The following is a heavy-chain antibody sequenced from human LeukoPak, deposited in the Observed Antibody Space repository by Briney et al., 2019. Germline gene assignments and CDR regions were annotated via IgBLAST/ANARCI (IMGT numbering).Heavy chain of an antibody. J-gene: IGHJ4*02. Sequence: ASVKVSCKASGYTFTSYGISWVRQAPGQGLEWMGWISAYNGNTNYAQKLQGRVTMTTDTSTSTAYMELRSLRSDDTAVYYCASSSKAYYDYVWGSYRFDYWGQGTLVTVSS. CDR3: ASSSKAYYDYVWGSYRFDY. CDR2: ISAYNGNT. V-gene: IGHV1-18*01. D-gene: IGHD3-16*02. CDR1: GYTFTSYG.